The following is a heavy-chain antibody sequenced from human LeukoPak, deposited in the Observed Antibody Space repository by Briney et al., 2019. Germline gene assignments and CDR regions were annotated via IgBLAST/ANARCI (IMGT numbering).Heavy chain of an antibody. CDR1: GFTFSNFW. Sequence: GGSLRLSCAASGFTFSNFWMHWVRQAPGKGLVWVSRINSDGSSTNYADSVKGRFTISRDNAKNTLYLQMNSLRAEDTAVYYCARGGDFWSGYYSSWFDPWGQGTLVTVSS. CDR2: INSDGSST. CDR3: ARGGDFWSGYYSSWFDP. J-gene: IGHJ5*02. V-gene: IGHV3-74*01. D-gene: IGHD3-3*01.